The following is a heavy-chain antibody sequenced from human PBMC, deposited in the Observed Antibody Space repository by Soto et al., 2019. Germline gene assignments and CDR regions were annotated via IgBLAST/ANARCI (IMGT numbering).Heavy chain of an antibody. CDR1: GYTFTSFG. D-gene: IGHD2-21*02. V-gene: IGHV1-3*01. CDR2: INGGNGNT. Sequence: AXVKVSCMASGYTFTSFGISWVRQAPGQRLEWMGLINGGNGNTKYSQKFQGRVTITRDTSASTAYMELSSLRSEDTAVYYCARSFVVVTDFDYWGQGTLVTVSS. CDR3: ARSFVVVTDFDY. J-gene: IGHJ4*02.